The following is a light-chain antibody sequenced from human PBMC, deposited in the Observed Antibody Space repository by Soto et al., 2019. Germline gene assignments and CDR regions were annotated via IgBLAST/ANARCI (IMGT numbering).Light chain of an antibody. CDR1: SSNIGTNT. Sequence: QSVLTQSPSASGTPGQRVTISCSGSSSNIGTNTVNWYQQLPGAAPQLLMYSSNQRPSGVPDRFSGSKSGTSASLAISGLQSEDEADYYCAAWDDGLNGLVFGGGTKVTVL. V-gene: IGLV1-44*01. CDR3: AAWDDGLNGLV. CDR2: SSN. J-gene: IGLJ2*01.